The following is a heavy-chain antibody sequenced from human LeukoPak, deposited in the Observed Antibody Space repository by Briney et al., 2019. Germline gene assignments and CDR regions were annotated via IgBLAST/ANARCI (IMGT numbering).Heavy chain of an antibody. CDR2: IYYSGST. CDR1: GGSISGYY. Sequence: SETLSLTCAVSGGSISGYYWSWLRQHPGKGLEWIGYIYYSGSTYYNPSLKSRVTISVDTSKNQFSLKLSSVTAADTAVYYCARESRYYYDSSGYYPTRLGAFDIWGQGTMVTVSS. D-gene: IGHD3-22*01. J-gene: IGHJ3*02. V-gene: IGHV4-31*11. CDR3: ARESRYYYDSSGYYPTRLGAFDI.